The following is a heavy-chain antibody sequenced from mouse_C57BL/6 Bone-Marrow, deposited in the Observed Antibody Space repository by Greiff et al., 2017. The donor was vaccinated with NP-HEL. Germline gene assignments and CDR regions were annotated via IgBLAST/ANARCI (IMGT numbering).Heavy chain of an antibody. CDR3: ARGYYYGLWYFDV. D-gene: IGHD1-1*01. CDR1: GFTFSSYG. Sequence: EVQVVESGGDLVKPGGSLKLSCAASGFTFSSYGMSWVRQTPDSVKGRFTISRDNAKNTLYLQMSSLKSEDTAMYYCARGYYYGLWYFDVWGTGTTVTVSS. V-gene: IGHV5-6*01. J-gene: IGHJ1*03.